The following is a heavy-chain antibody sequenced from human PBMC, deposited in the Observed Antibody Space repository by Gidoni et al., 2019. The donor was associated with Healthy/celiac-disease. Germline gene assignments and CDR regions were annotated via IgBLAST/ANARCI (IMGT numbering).Heavy chain of an antibody. CDR3: ARVAAVAGTNYYYGMDV. D-gene: IGHD6-19*01. Sequence: QVQLQESGPGLVKPSETLSLPCTVSGGSISSYYWSWIRQPPGKGLEGIGYIYYSGSTNYNPSLKSRVTISVDTSKNQFSLKLSSVTAADTAVYYCARVAAVAGTNYYYGMDVWGQGTTVTVSS. CDR1: GGSISSYY. V-gene: IGHV4-59*01. CDR2: IYYSGST. J-gene: IGHJ6*02.